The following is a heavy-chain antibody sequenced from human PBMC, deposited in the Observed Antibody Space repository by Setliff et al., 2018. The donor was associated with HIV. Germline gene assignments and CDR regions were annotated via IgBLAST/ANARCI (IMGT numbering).Heavy chain of an antibody. D-gene: IGHD3-10*01. V-gene: IGHV3-30*01. CDR2: ISYDGSNK. Sequence: GGSLRLSCAASGFTLSSYAMHWVRQVPGKGLEWVAVISYDGSNKYYADSVKGRFTISRDNSKNTLYLQMNSLRAEDTAVYYCARSVIGYYYYGMDVWGQGTLVTVSS. J-gene: IGHJ6*02. CDR1: GFTLSSYA. CDR3: ARSVIGYYYYGMDV.